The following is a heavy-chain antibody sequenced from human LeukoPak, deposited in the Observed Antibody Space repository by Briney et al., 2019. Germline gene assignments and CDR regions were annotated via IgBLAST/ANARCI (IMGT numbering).Heavy chain of an antibody. CDR2: VYYSGSA. Sequence: KPSETLSLTCTVSGGSISSSNYYWGWIRQPPGMTLEWIGSVYYSGSAFYNPSLKSRVTISVDTSKSQFSLKLSSVTAADTAVYYCAWGISATGRVFDYWGQGTLVTVSS. CDR1: GGSISSSNYY. CDR3: AWGISATGRVFDY. D-gene: IGHD6-13*01. V-gene: IGHV4-39*07. J-gene: IGHJ4*02.